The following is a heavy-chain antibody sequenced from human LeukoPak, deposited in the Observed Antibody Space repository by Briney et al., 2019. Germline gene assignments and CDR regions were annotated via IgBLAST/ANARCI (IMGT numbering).Heavy chain of an antibody. J-gene: IGHJ3*02. CDR3: AKDRHNWNTNDAFDI. D-gene: IGHD1-1*01. CDR2: ISGSGGST. Sequence: GGPLRLSCAASGFTFSSYAMSWVRQAPGKGLEWVSAISGSGGSTYYADSVKGRFTISRDNSKNTLYLQMNSLRAEDTAVYYCAKDRHNWNTNDAFDIWGQGTMVTVSS. V-gene: IGHV3-23*01. CDR1: GFTFSSYA.